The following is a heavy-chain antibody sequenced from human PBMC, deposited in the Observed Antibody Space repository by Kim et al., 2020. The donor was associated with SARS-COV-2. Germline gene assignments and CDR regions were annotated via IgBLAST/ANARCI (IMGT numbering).Heavy chain of an antibody. Sequence: GGSLRLSCAASGFTFSSYAMSWVRQAPGKGLEWVSAISGSGGSTYYADSVKGRFTISRDNSKNTLYLQMNSLRAEDTAVYYCAKGGYCSSTSCYWHAFDIWGQGTMVTVSS. CDR3: AKGGYCSSTSCYWHAFDI. CDR1: GFTFSSYA. J-gene: IGHJ3*02. CDR2: ISGSGGST. V-gene: IGHV3-23*01. D-gene: IGHD2-2*01.